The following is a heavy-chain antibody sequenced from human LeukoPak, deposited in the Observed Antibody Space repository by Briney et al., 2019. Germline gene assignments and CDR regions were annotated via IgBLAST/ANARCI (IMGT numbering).Heavy chain of an antibody. CDR1: GGSISSYY. D-gene: IGHD3-16*01. V-gene: IGHV4-59*08. J-gene: IGHJ3*02. CDR2: IYYSGST. CDR3: ARRVYDAFDI. Sequence: SETLSLTCTVSGGSISSYYWSWIRQPPGQGLEWIGYIYYSGSTNYNPSLKSRVTISVDTSKNQFSLKLSSVTAADTAVYYCARRVYDAFDIWGQGTMVTVSS.